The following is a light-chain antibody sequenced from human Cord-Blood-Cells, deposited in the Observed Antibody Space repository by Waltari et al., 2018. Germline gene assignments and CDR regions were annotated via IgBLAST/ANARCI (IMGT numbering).Light chain of an antibody. CDR1: QSISSY. Sequence: DIQMTQSPSSLSASVGDRVNITCRASQSISSYLNWYQQYPGKAPKLLIYAASSLQSGVPSRFSGSGSGTDFTLTISSLQPEDFATYYCQQSYSTPFTFGPGTKVDIK. CDR2: AAS. V-gene: IGKV1-39*01. J-gene: IGKJ3*01. CDR3: QQSYSTPFT.